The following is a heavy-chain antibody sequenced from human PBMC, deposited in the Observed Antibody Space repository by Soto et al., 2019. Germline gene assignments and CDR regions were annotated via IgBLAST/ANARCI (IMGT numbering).Heavy chain of an antibody. J-gene: IGHJ5*02. V-gene: IGHV4-4*07. D-gene: IGHD1-1*01. CDR2: IYATGTT. Sequence: KPSETLSSTCTGSGASISGFYWSWIRKSAGKGLEWIGRIYATGTTDYNPSLKSRVMMSVDTSKKQFSLKLRSVTAADTAVYYCVRDGTKTLRDWFDPWGQGISVTVSS. CDR1: GASISGFY. CDR3: VRDGTKTLRDWFDP.